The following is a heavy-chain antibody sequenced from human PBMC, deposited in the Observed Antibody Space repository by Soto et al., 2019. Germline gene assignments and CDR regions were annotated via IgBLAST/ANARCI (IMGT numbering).Heavy chain of an antibody. CDR3: AREVAAAFGWFDP. Sequence: ASVKVSCKASGYTFTSYAMHCVRQAPGQMLEWMGWINAGNGNTKYSQKFQGRVTIARDTSASTAYMELSSLRSEDTAVYYCAREVAAAFGWFDPWGQGTLVTVSS. D-gene: IGHD6-13*01. V-gene: IGHV1-3*01. CDR2: INAGNGNT. J-gene: IGHJ5*02. CDR1: GYTFTSYA.